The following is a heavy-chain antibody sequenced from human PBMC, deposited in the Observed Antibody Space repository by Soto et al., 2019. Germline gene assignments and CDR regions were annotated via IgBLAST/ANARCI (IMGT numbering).Heavy chain of an antibody. CDR1: GGSISSSNW. CDR3: ARVLGNDAFDI. D-gene: IGHD3-3*02. Sequence: QVQLQESGPGLVKPSGTLSLTCAVSGGSISSSNWWSWVRQPPGKGLEWIGEIYHSGSTNYNPSLKRRRTISLXKSKNQFSLKLSSVTAADTAVYYCARVLGNDAFDIWGQGTMVTVSS. J-gene: IGHJ3*02. V-gene: IGHV4-4*02. CDR2: IYHSGST.